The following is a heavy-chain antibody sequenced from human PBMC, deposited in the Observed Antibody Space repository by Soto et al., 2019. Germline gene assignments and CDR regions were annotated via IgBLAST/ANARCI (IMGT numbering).Heavy chain of an antibody. V-gene: IGHV4-61*01. CDR3: AAGAMVPTFFGS. CDR2: LLYSVST. J-gene: IGHJ4*02. D-gene: IGHD5-18*01. CDR1: GVSVSSGSYF. Sequence: SETLSLICTVSGVSVSSGSYFWTWVRQPPGKGLEWIGYLLYSVSTNYNPSLKSRVSISVDTSKNQFSLKLTSVTAADTALYYCAAGAMVPTFFGSWGQGTLVTVSS.